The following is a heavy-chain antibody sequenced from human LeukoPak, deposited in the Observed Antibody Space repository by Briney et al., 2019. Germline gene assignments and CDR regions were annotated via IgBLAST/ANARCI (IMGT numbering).Heavy chain of an antibody. CDR1: GVPISNYY. Sequence: PSETLSLTCTVSGVPISNYYWHWIRQSPGKGLEWMGYIYYSGSTDYNPSLKSRVTVSVDTSKRQFSLELSSVTAADTAVYYCARGGVVGTMLRTINWFDPWGPGTLVAVFS. CDR3: ARGGVVGTMLRTINWFDP. CDR2: IYYSGST. D-gene: IGHD3-10*01. V-gene: IGHV4-59*01. J-gene: IGHJ5*02.